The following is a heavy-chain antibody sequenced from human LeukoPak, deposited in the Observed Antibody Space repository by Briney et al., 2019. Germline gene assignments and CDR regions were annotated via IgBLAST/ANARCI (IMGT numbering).Heavy chain of an antibody. J-gene: IGHJ4*02. CDR3: TKATTRRVPAATIDS. CDR2: ITWHGRST. CDR1: GFIFDDFS. Sequence: GGSLRLSCAASGFIFDDFSMFWVRQVPGKGLEWVSSITWHGRSTAYADSVRGRFTISRDNAKYSLYLQMNSLRPEDTAFYYCTKATTRRVPAATIDSWGQGTLVTVSS. V-gene: IGHV3-9*01. D-gene: IGHD6-13*01.